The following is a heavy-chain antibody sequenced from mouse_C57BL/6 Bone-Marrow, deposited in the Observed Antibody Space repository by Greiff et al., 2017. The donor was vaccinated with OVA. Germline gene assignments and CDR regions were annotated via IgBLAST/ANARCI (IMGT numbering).Heavy chain of an antibody. V-gene: IGHV1-53*01. CDR3: ARESSITTVVATSYYAMDY. D-gene: IGHD1-1*01. J-gene: IGHJ4*01. CDR2: INPSNGGT. Sequence: VQLQQSGTELVKPGASVKLSCKASGYTFTSYWMHWVKQRPGQGLEWIGNINPSNGGTNYNEKFKSKATLTVDKSSSTAYMQLSSLTSEDSAVYYCARESSITTVVATSYYAMDYWGQGTSVTVSS. CDR1: GYTFTSYW.